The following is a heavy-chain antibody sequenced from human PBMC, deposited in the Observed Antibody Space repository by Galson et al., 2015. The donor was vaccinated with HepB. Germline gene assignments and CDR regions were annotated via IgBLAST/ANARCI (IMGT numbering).Heavy chain of an antibody. Sequence: ETLSLTCAVAGYPSRSGYYWGWIRPHPGKGLEWIGSIYLSGSTYYNPSLNSRVTISVDTSKNQFSLKLSSVTDADTAVYYCAEGTNWNYDYFDPWGQGTLVTVSS. J-gene: IGHJ5*02. D-gene: IGHD1-7*01. V-gene: IGHV4-38-2*01. CDR2: IYLSGST. CDR1: GYPSRSGYY. CDR3: AEGTNWNYDYFDP.